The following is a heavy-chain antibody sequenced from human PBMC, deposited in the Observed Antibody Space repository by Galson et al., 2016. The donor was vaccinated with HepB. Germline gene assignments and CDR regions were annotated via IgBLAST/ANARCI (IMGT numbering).Heavy chain of an antibody. CDR1: GYTFTSYA. J-gene: IGHJ5*01. CDR2: INAGNGNT. CDR3: ARAWRNQLLSDS. D-gene: IGHD2-2*01. V-gene: IGHV1-3*01. Sequence: SVKVSCKASGYTFTSYAMHWVRQAPGQRLEWMGWINAGNGNTKYSQKFQGRVTITRDTSASTAYMELSSLRSDDTAIYFCARAWRNQLLSDSWGQGTLVTVSS.